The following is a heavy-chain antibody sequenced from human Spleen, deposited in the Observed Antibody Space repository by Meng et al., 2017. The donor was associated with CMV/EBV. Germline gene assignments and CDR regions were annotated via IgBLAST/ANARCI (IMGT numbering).Heavy chain of an antibody. CDR1: GYTFTRNG. D-gene: IGHD2-15*01. V-gene: IGHV1-18*01. Sequence: ASVKVSCKASGYTFTRNGISWVRQAPGQGLEWMGLISPDNGKTNYARRFQGRVTMTADTSTSTTYLELRSLRSDDTAVYYCGRESRGRAYYFDYWGQGTPVTVSS. J-gene: IGHJ4*02. CDR3: GRESRGRAYYFDY. CDR2: ISPDNGKT.